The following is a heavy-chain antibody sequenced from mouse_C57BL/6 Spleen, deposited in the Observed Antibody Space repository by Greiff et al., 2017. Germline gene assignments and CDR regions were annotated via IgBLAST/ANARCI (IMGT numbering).Heavy chain of an antibody. Sequence: EVNLVESGGGLVKPGGSLKLSCAASGFTFSSYAMSWVRQTPEKRLEWVATISDGGSYTYYPDNVKGRFTISRDNAKNNLYLQMSHLKSEDTAMYYCARDAGLRRWFAYWGQGTLVTVSA. CDR1: GFTFSSYA. D-gene: IGHD2-4*01. CDR3: ARDAGLRRWFAY. V-gene: IGHV5-4*01. CDR2: ISDGGSYT. J-gene: IGHJ3*01.